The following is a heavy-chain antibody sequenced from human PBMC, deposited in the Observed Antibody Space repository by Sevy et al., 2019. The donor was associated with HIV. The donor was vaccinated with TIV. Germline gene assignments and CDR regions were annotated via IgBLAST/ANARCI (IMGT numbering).Heavy chain of an antibody. CDR3: ARGYCGGGSCTAFDP. D-gene: IGHD2-15*01. Sequence: GGSLRLSCAASGFSISNNYTAWVRQAPGKGLEWVSVMYSGGSPYYADSVKGRFAPARDMSKNTVYLHMNSLRAEDTAVYYCARGYCGGGSCTAFDPWGQGTLVTVSS. J-gene: IGHJ5*02. CDR2: MYSGGSP. CDR1: GFSISNNY. V-gene: IGHV3-53*01.